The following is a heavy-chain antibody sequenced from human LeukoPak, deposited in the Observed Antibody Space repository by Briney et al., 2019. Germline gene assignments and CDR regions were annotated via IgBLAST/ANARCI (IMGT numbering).Heavy chain of an antibody. CDR1: GFSFKIYS. CDR3: ARGRYCSSTGCYDAFDY. CDR2: ISSGSTTI. D-gene: IGHD2-2*01. Sequence: GGSLRLSCAASGFSFKIYSMNWVRQAPGKGLEWISYISSGSTTIYYADSVKGRFTISRDNAKNSLYLQMNSLRAEDTAVYYCARGRYCSSTGCYDAFDYWGQGTLVTVSS. V-gene: IGHV3-48*01. J-gene: IGHJ4*02.